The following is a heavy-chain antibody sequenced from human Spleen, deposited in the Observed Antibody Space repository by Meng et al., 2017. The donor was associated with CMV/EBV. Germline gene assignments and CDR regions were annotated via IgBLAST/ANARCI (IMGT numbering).Heavy chain of an antibody. J-gene: IGHJ4*02. D-gene: IGHD5-18*01. CDR3: TTDYSYGPDY. Sequence: GGSLRLSCAASGFTFSNAWMSWVRQAPGRGLECVGRVKSKADGGTTDYGAPVKGRFTISRDDSESMLYLQMNILKIEDTAVYYCTTDYSYGPDYWGQGTLVTVSS. CDR1: GFTFSNAW. CDR2: VKSKADGGTT. V-gene: IGHV3-15*01.